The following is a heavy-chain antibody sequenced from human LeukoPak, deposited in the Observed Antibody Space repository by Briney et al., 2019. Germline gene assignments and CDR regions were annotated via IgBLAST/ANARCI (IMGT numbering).Heavy chain of an antibody. Sequence: TGGSLRLSCAASGFTFSSYAMSWVRQAPGKGLEWVSAISGSGGSTYYADSVKGRFTISRDNSKNTLYLQMNSLRAEDTAVYYCAKDQITMIVVVIEGQDAFDIWGQGTMVTVSS. CDR1: GFTFSSYA. J-gene: IGHJ3*02. D-gene: IGHD3-22*01. CDR3: AKDQITMIVVVIEGQDAFDI. V-gene: IGHV3-23*01. CDR2: ISGSGGST.